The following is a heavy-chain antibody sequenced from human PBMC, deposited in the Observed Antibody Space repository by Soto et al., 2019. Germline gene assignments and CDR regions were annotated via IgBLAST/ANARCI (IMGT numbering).Heavy chain of an antibody. D-gene: IGHD2-2*01. V-gene: IGHV1-69*01. CDR1: GGTFSSYA. CDR2: IIPISGTA. CDR3: ARSQGSSTSLEIYYYYYYGMDV. Sequence: QVQLVQSGAEVKKPGSSVKVSCKASGGTFSSYAISWVRQAPGQGLEWMGGIIPISGTANYAQKFQGRVTITADESTSTAYMELSSLRSEYTAVYYCARSQGSSTSLEIYYYYYYGMDVWGQGTTVTVS. J-gene: IGHJ6*02.